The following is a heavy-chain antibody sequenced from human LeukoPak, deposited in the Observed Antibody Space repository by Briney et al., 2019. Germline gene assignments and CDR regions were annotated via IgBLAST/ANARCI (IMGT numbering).Heavy chain of an antibody. Sequence: SETLSLTCTVSGGSISNYYWSWIRQPPGKGLEWIGYIYYCGNTNYNPSLKSRVTISVDTSKNQFSLKLNSVTAADTAVYYCARVRYRSTSRCYDREFDNWGQGTLVTVSS. CDR2: IYYCGNT. J-gene: IGHJ4*02. D-gene: IGHD6-19*01. V-gene: IGHV4-59*01. CDR1: GGSISNYY. CDR3: ARVRYRSTSRCYDREFDN.